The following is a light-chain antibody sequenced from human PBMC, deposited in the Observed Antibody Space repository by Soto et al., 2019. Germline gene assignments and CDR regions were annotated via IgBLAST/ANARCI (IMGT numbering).Light chain of an antibody. CDR3: QQYNNWPIT. J-gene: IGKJ5*01. CDR2: DAS. CDR1: HSVNTN. V-gene: IGKV3-15*01. Sequence: EGVMTQSPATLSVSPGERAILSCRASHSVNTNLAWYQQRPGQPPRLLIYDASTRASDVPGRFSGSGSGREFTLTISSLQSEDFAVYYCQQYNNWPITFGQGTRLEIK.